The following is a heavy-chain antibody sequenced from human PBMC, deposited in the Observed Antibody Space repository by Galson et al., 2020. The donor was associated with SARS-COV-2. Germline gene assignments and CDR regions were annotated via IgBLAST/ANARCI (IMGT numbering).Heavy chain of an antibody. CDR2: INTNTGNP. J-gene: IGHJ3*02. CDR3: ARVSVWYDSSGSYDAFDI. D-gene: IGHD3-22*01. V-gene: IGHV7-4-1*02. Sequence: VKVSCKASGYTFTSYAMHWVRQAPGQGLEWMGWINTNTGNPTYAQGFTGRFVFSLDTSVSTAYLQISSLKAEDTAVYYCARVSVWYDSSGSYDAFDIWGQGTMVTVSS. CDR1: GYTFTSYA.